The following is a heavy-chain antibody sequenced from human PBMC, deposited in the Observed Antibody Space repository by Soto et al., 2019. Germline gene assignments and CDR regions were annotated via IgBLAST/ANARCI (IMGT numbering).Heavy chain of an antibody. V-gene: IGHV3-23*01. J-gene: IGHJ3*02. CDR3: AKADGYTYAHVSDAFHI. CDR2: ISGSGDTT. Sequence: EVQVLESGGGLVQPGGSLRLSCAASGFAFSNYAMTWVRQAPGSGLEWVSTISGSGDTTYYADCVKGRFTICRDNSQNTLHLQMYSLSAEDTALYYCAKADGYTYAHVSDAFHICARGTIVTVSS. CDR1: GFAFSNYA. D-gene: IGHD5-18*01.